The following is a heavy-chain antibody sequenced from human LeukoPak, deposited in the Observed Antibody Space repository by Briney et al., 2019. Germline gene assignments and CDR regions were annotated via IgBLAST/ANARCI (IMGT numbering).Heavy chain of an antibody. J-gene: IGHJ6*03. CDR3: AKAHLPDYFYMDV. V-gene: IGHV3-74*01. CDR2: LNSDGSST. Sequence: GGSLRLSCAASGFTFSTYWMHWVRQVPGKCLVWVSRLNSDGSSTTYADSVKGRFTISRDNAKNTLYLQMDSLRAEDTAVYYCAKAHLPDYFYMDVWGKGTTVTVSS. CDR1: GFTFSTYW.